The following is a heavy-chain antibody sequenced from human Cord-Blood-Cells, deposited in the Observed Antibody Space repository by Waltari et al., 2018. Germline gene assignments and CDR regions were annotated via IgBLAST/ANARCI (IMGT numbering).Heavy chain of an antibody. J-gene: IGHJ4*02. D-gene: IGHD3-3*01. CDR3: ARLDFWSGYYDY. CDR1: GGSISSSSYY. V-gene: IGHV4-39*01. CDR2: IYYSGST. Sequence: QLQLQESGPGLVKPSETLSLTCTVSGGSISSSSYYWGWIRQPPGKGLEWIGSIYYSGSTYNNPSLKSRVTISVDTSKNQFSLKLSSVTAADTAVYYCARLDFWSGYYDYWGQGTLVTVSS.